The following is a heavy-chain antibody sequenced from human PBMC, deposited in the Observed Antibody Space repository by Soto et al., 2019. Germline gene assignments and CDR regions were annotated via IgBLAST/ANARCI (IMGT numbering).Heavy chain of an antibody. V-gene: IGHV1-69*12. CDR2: FMPVFRTP. D-gene: IGHD2-8*01. Sequence: VQLEQSGAEMKKPGSSVKVSCKASGGTFRTAAISWVRQAPGQGLEWMGGFMPVFRTPDYAQKFQGRVTITADESTNTAYMELSGLSSDDTAVYYCARDNDRPQLGGNYYYILDVWGQGTTITVSS. J-gene: IGHJ6*02. CDR3: ARDNDRPQLGGNYYYILDV. CDR1: GGTFRTAA.